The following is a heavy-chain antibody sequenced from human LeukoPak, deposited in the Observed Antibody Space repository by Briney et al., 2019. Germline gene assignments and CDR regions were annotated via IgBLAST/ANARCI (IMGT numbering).Heavy chain of an antibody. D-gene: IGHD3-3*01. Sequence: GGSLRLSCAASRFTLSTYWMSWVRQAPGKGLEWVAHIKQDGSQEYYVDSVKGRLTISRDSAKNSLYLQMNSLRAEDTAVYYCARGVPYDSWSGPHYSDYWGQGTLVTVSS. CDR2: IKQDGSQE. CDR3: ARGVPYDSWSGPHYSDY. V-gene: IGHV3-7*01. CDR1: RFTLSTYW. J-gene: IGHJ4*02.